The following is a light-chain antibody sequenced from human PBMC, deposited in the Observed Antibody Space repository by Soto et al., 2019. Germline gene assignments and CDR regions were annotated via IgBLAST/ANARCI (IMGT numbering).Light chain of an antibody. CDR1: QSVSNNY. J-gene: IGKJ1*01. CDR3: QHYVTSLTT. V-gene: IGKV3-20*01. CDR2: GAS. Sequence: EIVLTQSPGTLSLSPGERATLSCRASQSVSNNYLAWYQQKPGQAPRLLIYGASNRATGIPDRFSGSGSGTDFTLIISRLEPEDFAVYYCQHYVTSLTTFGQGTKVDIK.